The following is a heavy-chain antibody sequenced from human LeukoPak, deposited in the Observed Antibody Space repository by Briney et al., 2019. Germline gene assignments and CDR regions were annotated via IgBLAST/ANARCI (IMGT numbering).Heavy chain of an antibody. CDR1: GYTFTGYY. CDR2: INPNSGGT. D-gene: IGHD3-10*01. V-gene: IGHV1-2*02. CDR3: AREKAGGSGSYHHY. J-gene: IGHJ4*02. Sequence: ASVKVSCKASGYTFTGYYMHWVRQAPGQGLEWMGWINPNSGGTNYAQKFQGRVTMTRDTSISTAYMELSRLRSDDTAVYYCAREKAGGSGSYHHYWGQGTLVTVSS.